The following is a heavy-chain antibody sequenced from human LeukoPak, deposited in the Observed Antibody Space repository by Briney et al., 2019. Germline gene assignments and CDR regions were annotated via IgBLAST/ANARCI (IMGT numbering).Heavy chain of an antibody. V-gene: IGHV4-61*02. CDR3: ARGGTYYDFWSGAFDI. D-gene: IGHD3-3*01. CDR2: IYTSGST. Sequence: SETLSLTCTVSGGSISSGSYYWSWIRQPAGKGLEWIGRIYTSGSTNYNPSLKSRVTISVDTSKNQFSLKLSSVTAADTAVYYCARGGTYYDFWSGAFDIWGQGTMVTVSS. CDR1: GGSISSGSYY. J-gene: IGHJ3*02.